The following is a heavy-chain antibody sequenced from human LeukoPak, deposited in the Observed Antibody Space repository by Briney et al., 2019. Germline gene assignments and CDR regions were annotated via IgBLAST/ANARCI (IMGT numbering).Heavy chain of an antibody. CDR2: INAGNGNT. V-gene: IGHV1-3*01. J-gene: IGHJ4*02. CDR1: GYTFTSYA. CDR3: ARTYYYGSGSYSTFDY. Sequence: ASVKVSRKASGYTFTSYAMHWVRQPPAQRLEWMGWINAGNGNTKYSQKFQGRVTITRDTSASTAYMELSSLRSEDTAVYYCARTYYYGSGSYSTFDYWGQGTLVTVSS. D-gene: IGHD3-10*01.